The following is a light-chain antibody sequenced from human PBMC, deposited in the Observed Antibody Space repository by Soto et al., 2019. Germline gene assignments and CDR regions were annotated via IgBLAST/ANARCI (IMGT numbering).Light chain of an antibody. CDR3: QHYNNWPWT. Sequence: IVLTRCPGTLSLSPGERVTLSCRASQSVISSYLAWYQQKPGQAPRLLIYGASTRATGIPARFSGSGSGTEFTLTISSLQSDDFAVYYCQHYNNWPWTVCQGTKVDIK. J-gene: IGKJ1*01. V-gene: IGKV3D-15*01. CDR1: QSVISSY. CDR2: GAS.